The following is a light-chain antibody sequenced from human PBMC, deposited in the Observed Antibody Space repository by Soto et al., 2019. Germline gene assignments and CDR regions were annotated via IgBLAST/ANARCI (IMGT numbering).Light chain of an antibody. CDR3: QHYDNYGVT. CDR1: QSISSW. Sequence: DIQMTQSPSTLSASVGDRVTITCRARQSISSWLAWYQQKQGKAPKLLIYKASSLESGVPSRFSGSGSGTEFTLTISSLQPDDFATYYFQHYDNYGVTFGQGTKLEIK. CDR2: KAS. V-gene: IGKV1-5*03. J-gene: IGKJ2*01.